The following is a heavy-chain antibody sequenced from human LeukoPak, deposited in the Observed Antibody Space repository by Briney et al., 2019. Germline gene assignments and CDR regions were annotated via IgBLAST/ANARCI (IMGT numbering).Heavy chain of an antibody. CDR3: ARDGNYGSEIYYYYYYGMDV. V-gene: IGHV1-46*01. CDR2: INPSGGST. Sequence: ASVKVSCKASGFTFTSYYMHWVRQAPGQGLEWMGIINPSGGSTSYPQKFQGRVTMTRDTSTSTVYMELSSLRSEDTAVYYCARDGNYGSEIYYYYYYGMDVWGQGTTVTVSS. D-gene: IGHD3-10*01. CDR1: GFTFTSYY. J-gene: IGHJ6*02.